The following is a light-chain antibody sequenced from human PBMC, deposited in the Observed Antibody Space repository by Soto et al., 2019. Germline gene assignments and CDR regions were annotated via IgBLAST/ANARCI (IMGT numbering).Light chain of an antibody. J-gene: IGKJ2*01. CDR3: QQFGSSPLYT. CDR2: GAS. CDR1: QSVSSTY. V-gene: IGKV3-20*01. Sequence: EIVLTQSPGTLSLSPGERVTLSCRASQSVSSTYLAWYQQKPGQAPRLLIYGASSRATGIPDRFSGSGAGTDFSLTISRLEPEDFAVDYWQQFGSSPLYTFGQGTKLEIK.